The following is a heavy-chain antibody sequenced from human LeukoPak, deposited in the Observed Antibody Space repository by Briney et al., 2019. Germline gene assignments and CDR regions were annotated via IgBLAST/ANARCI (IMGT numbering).Heavy chain of an antibody. CDR3: ARAPRENWFDP. D-gene: IGHD3-10*01. V-gene: IGHV4-30-4*01. J-gene: IGHJ5*02. CDR2: IYYSGST. Sequence: SETLSLTCTVSGGSISSGDYYWRWIRQPPGKGLEWIGYIYYSGSTYYNPSLKSRVTISVDTSKNQFSLKLSSVTAADTAVYYCARAPRENWFDPWGQGTLVTVSS. CDR1: GGSISSGDYY.